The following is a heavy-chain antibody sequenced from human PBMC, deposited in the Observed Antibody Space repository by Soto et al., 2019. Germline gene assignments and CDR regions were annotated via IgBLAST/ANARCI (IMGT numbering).Heavy chain of an antibody. J-gene: IGHJ4*02. CDR1: GFTFSSYT. Sequence: EVQLVESGGGLVKPGGSLRLSCGASGFTFSSYTMAWVRQAPGKGLEWVSSISRSSIYIQYADSVKGRFTISRDNDKISLSLHMDSLRVEDTAVYYCARDNVPIDYWGQGPLVTVSS. D-gene: IGHD3-10*02. V-gene: IGHV3-21*02. CDR2: ISRSSIYI. CDR3: ARDNVPIDY.